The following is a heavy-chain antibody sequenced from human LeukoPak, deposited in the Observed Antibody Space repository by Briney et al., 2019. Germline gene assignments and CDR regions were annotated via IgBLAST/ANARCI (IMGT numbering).Heavy chain of an antibody. Sequence: PGGSLRLSCAASGFTFGSYGMHWVRQAPGKGLEWVVVISHDGGNKYYADSVKGRFTISRDNSKKTLYLQMDSLRSEDTAVYYCAKDSSTSNPYYGLDVWRQGTTVTVSS. CDR2: ISHDGGNK. D-gene: IGHD4-11*01. CDR3: AKDSSTSNPYYGLDV. J-gene: IGHJ6*02. V-gene: IGHV3-30-3*01. CDR1: GFTFGSYG.